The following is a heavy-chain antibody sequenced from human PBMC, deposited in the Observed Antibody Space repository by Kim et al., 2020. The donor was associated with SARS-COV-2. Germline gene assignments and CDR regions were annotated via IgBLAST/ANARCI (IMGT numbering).Heavy chain of an antibody. V-gene: IGHV4-4*07. CDR1: GGSISSYY. CDR2: IYTSGST. Sequence: SETLSLTCTVSGGSISSYYWSWIRQPPGKGLEWIGRIYTSGSTNSNPYPTSRVTMSVDTSKNQISLTLSSVTAADTAVYYCARGGRYCSGGSCYGGYYYYYMDVWGQGTTVTVSS. J-gene: IGHJ6*03. CDR3: ARGGRYCSGGSCYGGYYYYYMDV. D-gene: IGHD2-15*01.